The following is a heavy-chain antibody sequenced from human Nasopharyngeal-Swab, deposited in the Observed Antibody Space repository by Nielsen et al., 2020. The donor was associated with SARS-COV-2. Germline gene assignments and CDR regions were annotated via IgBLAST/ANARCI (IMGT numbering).Heavy chain of an antibody. CDR2: IRSKAYGGTT. CDR3: TRETPYSSGWYSFDY. Sequence: GESLKISWTASGFTFGDYAMSGFRQAPGKGLEWVGFIRSKAYGGTTEYAASVKGRFTISRDDSKSIAYLQMNSLKTEDTAVYYCTRETPYSSGWYSFDYWGQGTLVTVSS. J-gene: IGHJ4*02. D-gene: IGHD6-19*01. V-gene: IGHV3-49*03. CDR1: GFTFGDYA.